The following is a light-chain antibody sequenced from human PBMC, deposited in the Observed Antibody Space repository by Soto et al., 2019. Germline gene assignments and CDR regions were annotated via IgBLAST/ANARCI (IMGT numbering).Light chain of an antibody. CDR3: QQSYIDHVT. V-gene: IGKV1-39*01. J-gene: IGKJ4*01. Sequence: DLPMTQSPSSLSASVGDRITITCRASQTCYSYLNWYQQKPGRAPKLLIYAVSSLHSGVPSRFSGSGSGTDFTLTISSLQPEDFATYYCQQSYIDHVTFGGGTKVEIK. CDR2: AVS. CDR1: QTCYSY.